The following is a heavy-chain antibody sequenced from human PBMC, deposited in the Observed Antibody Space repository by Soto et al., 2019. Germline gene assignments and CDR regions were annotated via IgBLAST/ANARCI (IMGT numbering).Heavy chain of an antibody. CDR2: ISAYNGNT. J-gene: IGHJ4*02. D-gene: IGHD3-22*01. Sequence: ASVKVSGKASGYTFTSYGISWVRQAPGQGREWMGWISAYNGNTNYAQKLQGRVTMTTDTSTSTAYMELRSLRSDDTDVYYCARVGGIVVVPHFEYWGQGTLVTV. CDR1: GYTFTSYG. V-gene: IGHV1-18*01. CDR3: ARVGGIVVVPHFEY.